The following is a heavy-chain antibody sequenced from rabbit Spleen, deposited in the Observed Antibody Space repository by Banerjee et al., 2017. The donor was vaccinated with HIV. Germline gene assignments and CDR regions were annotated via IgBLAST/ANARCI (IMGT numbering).Heavy chain of an antibody. V-gene: IGHV1S43*01. CDR2: IYNGDGST. CDR1: GIDFSSGYY. J-gene: IGHJ4*01. CDR3: ARGSSSGGSGLYL. Sequence: QQQLEESGGGLVQPGGTLTLTCKASGIDFSSGYYVCWVRQTPGKGLEWIACIYNGDGSTYYASWVNGRFTISRSTSLNTVTLQMTSLTVADTATYFCARGSSSGGSGLYLWGQGTLVTVS. D-gene: IGHD1-1*01.